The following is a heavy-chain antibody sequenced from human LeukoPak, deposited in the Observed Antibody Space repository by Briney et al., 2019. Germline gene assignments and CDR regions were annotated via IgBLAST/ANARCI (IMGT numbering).Heavy chain of an antibody. J-gene: IGHJ4*02. Sequence: GGSLRLSCAASGFTFSSCAMSWVRQAPGKGLEWVSAISGSGGSTYYADSVKGRFTISRDNSKNTLYLQMNSLRAEDTAVYYYAKAREAGAAGTTRYYFDYWGQGTLVTVSS. D-gene: IGHD6-13*01. CDR1: GFTFSSCA. CDR2: ISGSGGST. V-gene: IGHV3-23*01. CDR3: AKAREAGAAGTTRYYFDY.